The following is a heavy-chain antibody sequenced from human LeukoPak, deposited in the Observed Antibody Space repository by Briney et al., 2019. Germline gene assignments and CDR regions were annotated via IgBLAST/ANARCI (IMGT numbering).Heavy chain of an antibody. J-gene: IGHJ6*03. CDR3: ARAHRVYVTSYDRYYYHMDV. CDR2: IYHSGTT. D-gene: IGHD3-10*02. Sequence: SETLSLTCTVSSYSISNSFYWGWIRQPPGKGLEWIGSIYHSGTTYYNPSLKSRVTISVDTSKNQFSLSLTSVTAADTAVYYCARAHRVYVTSYDRYYYHMDVWGKGTTVTVSS. V-gene: IGHV4-38-2*02. CDR1: SYSISNSFY.